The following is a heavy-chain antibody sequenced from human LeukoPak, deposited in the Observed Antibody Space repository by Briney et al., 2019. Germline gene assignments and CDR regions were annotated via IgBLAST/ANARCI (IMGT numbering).Heavy chain of an antibody. CDR3: ARVGEMATTIFDY. D-gene: IGHD5-24*01. CDR2: IYHSGST. CDR1: GGSISSSSYY. Sequence: SETLSLTCTVSGGSISSSSYYWGWIRQPPGKGLEWIGEIYHSGSTNYNPSLKSRVTISVDKSKNQFSLKLSSVTAADTAVYYCARVGEMATTIFDYWGQGTLVTVSS. V-gene: IGHV4-39*07. J-gene: IGHJ4*02.